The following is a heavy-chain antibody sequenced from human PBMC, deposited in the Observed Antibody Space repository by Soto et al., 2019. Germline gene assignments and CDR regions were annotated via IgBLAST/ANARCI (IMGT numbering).Heavy chain of an antibody. CDR2: VSAYNRNT. J-gene: IGHJ4*02. CDR3: ARERQWESLPY. CDR1: GYTFRNYG. Sequence: ASVKVSCKAYGYTFRNYGITWVRQAPGQGLEWMGWVSAYNRNTNYAQKFQERVTMTTDTSTSTAYMELRSLRSDDTAIDFCARERQWESLPYWGQGTLVTVSS. D-gene: IGHD1-26*01. V-gene: IGHV1-18*01.